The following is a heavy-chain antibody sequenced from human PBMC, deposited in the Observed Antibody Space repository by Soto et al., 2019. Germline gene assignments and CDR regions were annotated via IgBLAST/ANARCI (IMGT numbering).Heavy chain of an antibody. CDR1: GFTFSSYG. D-gene: IGHD3-22*01. CDR2: MWSDGGNK. Sequence: GSLRLSCIASGFTFSSYGMHWVRQAPGKGLEWVAVMWSDGGNKYYADSVKGRFTISRDNSKNTLYLQMNSLRAEDTAVYYCARDPPDDSSGYYSLDSWGQGTLVTVSS. V-gene: IGHV3-33*01. J-gene: IGHJ4*02. CDR3: ARDPPDDSSGYYSLDS.